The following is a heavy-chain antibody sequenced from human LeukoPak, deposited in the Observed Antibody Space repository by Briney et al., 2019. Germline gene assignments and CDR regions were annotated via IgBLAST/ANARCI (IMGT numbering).Heavy chain of an antibody. V-gene: IGHV3-53*01. CDR2: IYSGGST. J-gene: IGHJ4*02. Sequence: GGSLRLSCAASGFTVSSNYMSWVRQAPGKGLEWVSVIYSGGSTYYADSVKGRFTISRDNSKNTLYLLMNSLRAEDTAVYYCARAEDSGGYYGYWGQGTLVTVSS. CDR1: GFTVSSNY. CDR3: ARAEDSGGYYGY. D-gene: IGHD3-22*01.